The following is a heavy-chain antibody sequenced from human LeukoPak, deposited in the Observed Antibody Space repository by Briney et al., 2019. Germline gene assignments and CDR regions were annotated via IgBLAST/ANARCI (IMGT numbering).Heavy chain of an antibody. D-gene: IGHD6-6*01. V-gene: IGHV3-21*01. CDR1: GFPFSRYS. J-gene: IGHJ4*02. CDR2: ITSSSGYI. CDR3: AREITSSSSFDS. Sequence: GGSLRLSCAASGFPFSRYSMNWVRQAPGKGLEWASSITSSSGYIHYADSVKGRFTISRDNAKNSLYLQMNSLRAEDTAVYYCAREITSSSSFDSWGQGTLVTVSS.